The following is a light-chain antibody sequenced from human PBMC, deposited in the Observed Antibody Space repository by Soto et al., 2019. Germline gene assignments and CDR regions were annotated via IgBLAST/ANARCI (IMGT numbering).Light chain of an antibody. J-gene: IGKJ2*01. CDR2: DAS. CDR1: QDISNY. V-gene: IGKV1-33*01. Sequence: DIQMTQSPSSLSASVGDRVTITCQASQDISNYLNWYQQKPGKAPKLLIYDASNLETGVPSRFSGSGSGTDFTFPISSLPPEDIATYYCQQYDNLPMYSFGQGTKLEIK. CDR3: QQYDNLPMYS.